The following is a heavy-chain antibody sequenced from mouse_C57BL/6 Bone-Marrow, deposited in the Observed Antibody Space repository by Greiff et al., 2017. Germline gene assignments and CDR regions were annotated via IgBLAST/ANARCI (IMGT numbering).Heavy chain of an antibody. CDR1: GYTFTDYY. CDR3: ARNYYGSGCYWCFDV. Sequence: EVQLQQSGPVLVKPGASVKMSCKASGYTFTDYYMNWVKQSHGKSLEWIGVINPYNGGTSYNQKFKGKATLTVDKSSSTTYMELNSLTSEDSAVYYYARNYYGSGCYWCFDVWGKGTTVTVSS. J-gene: IGHJ1*03. CDR2: INPYNGGT. V-gene: IGHV1-19*01. D-gene: IGHD1-1*01.